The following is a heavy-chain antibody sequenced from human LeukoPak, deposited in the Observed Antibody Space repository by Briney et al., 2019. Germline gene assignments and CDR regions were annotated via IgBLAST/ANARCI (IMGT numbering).Heavy chain of an antibody. J-gene: IGHJ4*02. CDR1: GFTFSKYG. D-gene: IGHD6-13*01. V-gene: IGHV3-30*02. CDR3: AKGRQQLIDY. CDR2: IRSDGSNK. Sequence: GGSLRLSCAASGFTFSKYGMHWVRQAPGKGLEWVAFIRSDGSNKYYADSVKGRFTISRDNSKNTLYLQMNSLRPEDTAVYYCAKGRQQLIDYWGQGTLVTVSS.